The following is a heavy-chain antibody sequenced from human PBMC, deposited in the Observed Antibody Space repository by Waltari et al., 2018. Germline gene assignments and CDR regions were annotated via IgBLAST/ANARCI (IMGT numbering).Heavy chain of an antibody. Sequence: QVQLVQSGAEVKKPGASVKVSCKASGYTFTGYYMHWVRQAPGQGLEWMGRINPNSGGTNYAQKFQGRVTISVDTSKNQFSLKLSSVTAADTAVYYCARTRYDILTGYYLDYWGQGTLVTVSS. CDR3: ARTRYDILTGYYLDY. J-gene: IGHJ4*02. CDR1: GYTFTGYY. CDR2: INPNSGGT. V-gene: IGHV1-2*06. D-gene: IGHD3-9*01.